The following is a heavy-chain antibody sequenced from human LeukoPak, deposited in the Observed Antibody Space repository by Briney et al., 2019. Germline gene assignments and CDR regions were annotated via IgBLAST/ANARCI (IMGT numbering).Heavy chain of an antibody. D-gene: IGHD1-26*01. J-gene: IGHJ4*02. CDR2: IRYDGSNK. CDR3: ASVGVGATQLYFDY. V-gene: IGHV3-30*02. CDR1: GFTFSSYG. Sequence: GGSLRLSCAASGFTFSSYGMHWVRQAPGKGLEWVAFIRYDGSNKYYADSVKGRFTISRDNSKNTLYLQMNSLRAEDTAVYYCASVGVGATQLYFDYWGQGTLVTVSS.